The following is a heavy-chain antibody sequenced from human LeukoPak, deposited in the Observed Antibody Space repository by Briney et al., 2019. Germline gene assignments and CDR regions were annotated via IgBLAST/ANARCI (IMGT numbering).Heavy chain of an antibody. CDR3: ARDRGGEYSGDNPFDP. J-gene: IGHJ5*02. D-gene: IGHD2/OR15-2a*01. V-gene: IGHV3-48*03. Sequence: GGSLRLSCAASGFTFSSYEMHWVRQAPGKGLEWLSYIIGSGTTTLYADSVRDRFTISRDNDKNSLYLQMNSLRADDTAVYYYARDRGGEYSGDNPFDPWGQGTLVTVSS. CDR1: GFTFSSYE. CDR2: IIGSGTTT.